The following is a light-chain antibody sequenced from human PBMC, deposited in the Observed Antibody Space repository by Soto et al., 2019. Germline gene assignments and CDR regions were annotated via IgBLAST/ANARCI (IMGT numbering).Light chain of an antibody. J-gene: IGKJ2*01. CDR1: QSVSHN. V-gene: IGKV3-15*01. CDR2: DAS. Sequence: EIVMTQSPVTLSVSPGERATLSCRASQSVSHNLAWYQQKPGQPPRLLIYDASTRATDVPARLSGSGSGKEFTLTISSLQSEDFAVYHCQQYNNWPETFGQGTKLEI. CDR3: QQYNNWPET.